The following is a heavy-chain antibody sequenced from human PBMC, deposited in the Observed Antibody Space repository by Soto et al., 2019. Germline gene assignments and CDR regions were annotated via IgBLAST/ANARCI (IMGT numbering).Heavy chain of an antibody. D-gene: IGHD1-26*01. V-gene: IGHV3-30-3*01. J-gene: IGHJ2*01. CDR1: EFTLTPYA. CDR2: ISYDGSYE. CDR3: ARDWDRGGGSYFWKYDL. Sequence: QVQLVESGGGVVQPGRSLRLSCAASEFTLTPYAMHCVRQAPGKGLEWVALISYDGSYESYADSVKGRFTISRDKLKNPLYLQMNSLSAEDTAVYYCARDWDRGGGSYFWKYDLGGRGTLVTVSS.